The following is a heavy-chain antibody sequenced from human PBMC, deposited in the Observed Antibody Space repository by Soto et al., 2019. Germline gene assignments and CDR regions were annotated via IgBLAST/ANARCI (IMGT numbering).Heavy chain of an antibody. J-gene: IGHJ4*02. CDR2: IHHSGNT. Sequence: PSETLSLTCAVYVGSFSGYYWSWLRQPPGKGLEWIGEIHHSGNTNYNPSPKSRVTISVDTSKNQFSLKLTSVTAADTAVYFCARGSAMMVAVERDAPDKDYLDYWGQGSLVTVSS. D-gene: IGHD2-2*01. CDR1: VGSFSGYY. V-gene: IGHV4-34*01. CDR3: ARGSAMMVAVERDAPDKDYLDY.